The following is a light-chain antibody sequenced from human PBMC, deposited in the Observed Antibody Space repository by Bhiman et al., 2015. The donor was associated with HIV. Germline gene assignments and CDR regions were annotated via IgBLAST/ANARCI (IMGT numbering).Light chain of an antibody. CDR3: SSYTSTTTWV. V-gene: IGLV2-14*03. CDR2: DVS. J-gene: IGLJ3*02. Sequence: QSALTQPASVSGSPGQSITISRSGTSSDIGGSDSVSWYQHHPGKAPKLIIYDVSKWPAGVSSRFSGSKSGNTASLAISGLQAEDEADYYCSSYTSTTTWVFGGGTKLTVL. CDR1: SSDIGGSDS.